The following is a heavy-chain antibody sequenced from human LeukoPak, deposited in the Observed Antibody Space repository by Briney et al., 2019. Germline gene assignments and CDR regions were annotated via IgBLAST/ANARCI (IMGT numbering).Heavy chain of an antibody. CDR3: ARGGDSSGCYSPDAFGI. CDR2: ISSSSSTI. CDR1: GFTFSSYS. Sequence: GGSLRLSCAASGFTFSSYSMNWVRQAPGKGLEWVSYISSSSSTIYYADSVKGRFTISRDNAKNSLYLQMNSLRAEDTAVYYCARGGDSSGCYSPDAFGIWGQGTMVTVSS. J-gene: IGHJ3*02. D-gene: IGHD3-22*01. V-gene: IGHV3-48*04.